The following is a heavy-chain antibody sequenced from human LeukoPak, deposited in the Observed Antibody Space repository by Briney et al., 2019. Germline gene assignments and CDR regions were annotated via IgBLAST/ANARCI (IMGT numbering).Heavy chain of an antibody. Sequence: GASVKVSCKASGYTFTSYGISWVRQAPGHGLEWMGWISAYNGNTNYAQKLQGRVTMTTDTSTSTAYMELRSLRSDDTAVYYCARDQYTDYGDYHEYFQHWGQGTLVTVSS. V-gene: IGHV1-18*01. D-gene: IGHD4-17*01. CDR1: GYTFTSYG. CDR2: ISAYNGNT. CDR3: ARDQYTDYGDYHEYFQH. J-gene: IGHJ1*01.